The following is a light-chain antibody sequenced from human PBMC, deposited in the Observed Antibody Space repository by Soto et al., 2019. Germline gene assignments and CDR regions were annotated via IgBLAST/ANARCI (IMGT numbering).Light chain of an antibody. CDR2: NAS. J-gene: IGKJ2*01. V-gene: IGKV3-15*01. Sequence: DTLMTQSPATLSVSPGERATLSCRASQSVSSKLVWYQQKPGQAPRLLIYNASTRATDIPARFSGSGSGTDFTLSISSLQSEDFAVYYCQQYNNWPPYTFGQGTKLQI. CDR3: QQYNNWPPYT. CDR1: QSVSSK.